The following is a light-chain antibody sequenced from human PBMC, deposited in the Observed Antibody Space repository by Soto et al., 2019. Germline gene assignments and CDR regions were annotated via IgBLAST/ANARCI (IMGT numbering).Light chain of an antibody. V-gene: IGKV1-5*03. CDR2: KAS. Sequence: DLRMTQSPSTLSASVGDKVTITCRASQSINTCLAWYQQKAGKALKLLIYKASSLEGGVQSRFGGSGSGTEFNITISSLQPDDFATYYCQQYNTFPLIFGGGTRVDIK. J-gene: IGKJ4*01. CDR1: QSINTC. CDR3: QQYNTFPLI.